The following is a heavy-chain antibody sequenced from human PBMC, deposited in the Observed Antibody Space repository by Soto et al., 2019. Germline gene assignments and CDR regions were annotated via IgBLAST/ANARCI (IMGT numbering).Heavy chain of an antibody. CDR3: ARREESVYSSSVGLFVDY. J-gene: IGHJ4*02. CDR1: GGTFSSYA. D-gene: IGHD6-6*01. Sequence: GASVKVSCKASGGTFSSYAISWVRQAPGQGLEWMGGIIPIFGTANYAQKFQGRVTITADESTSTAYMELSSLRSEDTAVYYCARREESVYSSSVGLFVDYWGQGTLVTVSS. V-gene: IGHV1-69*13. CDR2: IIPIFGTA.